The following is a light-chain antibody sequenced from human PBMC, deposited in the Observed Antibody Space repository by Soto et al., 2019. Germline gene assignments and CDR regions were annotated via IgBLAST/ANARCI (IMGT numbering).Light chain of an antibody. V-gene: IGLV2-14*01. CDR3: CSYTGSGTLI. CDR1: SSDIGDYNY. J-gene: IGLJ1*01. Sequence: QSALTQPASVSGSPGQSITISCVGTSSDIGDYNYVSWYQQHPGKVPKVIIYDVSNRPSGVSYRFSATKSGNTASLTLSGLQVEDEADYYCCSYTGSGTLIFGTGTKVTVL. CDR2: DVS.